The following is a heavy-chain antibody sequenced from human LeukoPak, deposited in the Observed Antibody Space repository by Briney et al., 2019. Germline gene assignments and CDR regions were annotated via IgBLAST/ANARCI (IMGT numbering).Heavy chain of an antibody. D-gene: IGHD6-13*01. Sequence: GGSLRLSCAASGFTFDDYAMHWVRQAPGKGLEWVSGISWNSGSIGYADSVKGRFTISRDNAKNSLYLQMNSLRAEDTALYYCAKDIDSSSWYYFDYWGQGTLVTVSS. CDR3: AKDIDSSSWYYFDY. V-gene: IGHV3-9*01. CDR1: GFTFDDYA. CDR2: ISWNSGSI. J-gene: IGHJ4*02.